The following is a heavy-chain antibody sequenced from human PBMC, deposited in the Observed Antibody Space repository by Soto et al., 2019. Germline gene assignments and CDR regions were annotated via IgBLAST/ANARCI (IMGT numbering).Heavy chain of an antibody. CDR1: GFTFSHYG. CDR2: ISYDGSNK. V-gene: IGHV3-30*18. CDR3: AKEEMATIDY. J-gene: IGHJ4*02. Sequence: GGSLRLSCAASGFTFSHYGMQWVRQAPGKGLEWLATISYDGSNKYYADSVKARFTISRDNSKDTLFLQMNSLRAEDTAVYFCAKEEMATIDYWGQGSLVTVSS.